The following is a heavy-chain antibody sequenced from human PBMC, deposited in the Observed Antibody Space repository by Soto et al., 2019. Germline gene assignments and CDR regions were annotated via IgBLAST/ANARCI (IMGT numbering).Heavy chain of an antibody. J-gene: IGHJ4*02. Sequence: EVQLVESGGGLVQPGGSLRLSCAASGFTFSSNDMHWVRQATGKGLEWVSAIGTAGDTYYPGSVKGRFTISRENAKNSLYLQTNSLRAGDTAVYYCARFAVGQLYDYWGQGTLVTVSS. D-gene: IGHD6-13*01. CDR1: GFTFSSND. CDR3: ARFAVGQLYDY. V-gene: IGHV3-13*04. CDR2: IGTAGDT.